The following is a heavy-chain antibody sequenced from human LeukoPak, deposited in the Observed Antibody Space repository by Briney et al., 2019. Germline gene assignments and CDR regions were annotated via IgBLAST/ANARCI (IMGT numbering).Heavy chain of an antibody. CDR2: IYSSGST. D-gene: IGHD3-10*01. Sequence: PSETLSLTCNVSGGSIRGYYWSWVRQPPGKGLEWIGYIYSSGSTNYNPSLKSRVTMSVDMSTRQISLKLSSVTAADTAVYYCAKSNGYGLVDIWGQGTMVTVSS. J-gene: IGHJ3*02. CDR1: GGSIRGYY. CDR3: AKSNGYGLVDI. V-gene: IGHV4-59*01.